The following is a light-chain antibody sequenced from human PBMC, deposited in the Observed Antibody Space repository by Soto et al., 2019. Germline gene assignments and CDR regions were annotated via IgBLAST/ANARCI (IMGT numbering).Light chain of an antibody. V-gene: IGKV3-15*01. CDR1: QGINSK. Sequence: IVMTHSPATLSVSPGEIATLSCRASQGINSKLAWYQQKPGQAPRLLIYGASTRATGIPVRFSGSGSGTEFTLTITSLQSEDFAVYYCQQYIDWPPYTFGQGTKVDIK. J-gene: IGKJ2*01. CDR2: GAS. CDR3: QQYIDWPPYT.